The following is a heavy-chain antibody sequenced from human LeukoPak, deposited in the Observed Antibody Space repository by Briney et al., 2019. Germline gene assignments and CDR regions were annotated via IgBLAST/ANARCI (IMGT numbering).Heavy chain of an antibody. CDR2: IFYSGST. V-gene: IGHV4-59*08. D-gene: IGHD5/OR15-5a*01. Sequence: SETLSLTCTVSGGSISPYYWSWIRQPPGKDLEWIAFIFYSGSTHYNPSLTSRVTISVDTSKNQFSLKLTSVTAADTAVYYCARHSVASPHYSDYWGQGALVTVSS. J-gene: IGHJ4*02. CDR3: ARHSVASPHYSDY. CDR1: GGSISPYY.